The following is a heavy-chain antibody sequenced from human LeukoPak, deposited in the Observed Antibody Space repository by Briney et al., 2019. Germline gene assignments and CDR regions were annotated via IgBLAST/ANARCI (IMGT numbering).Heavy chain of an antibody. CDR3: ATVDCSGGSCYPPDY. CDR2: FDPEDGET. D-gene: IGHD2-15*01. J-gene: IGHJ4*02. V-gene: IGHV1-24*01. Sequence: ASVKVSCKVSGYTLTELSMYWVRQAPGEGREGMGGFDPEDGETIYAQKCQGRVTMTEDTSTDTAYMELSSLRSEDTAVYYCATVDCSGGSCYPPDYWGQGTLVTVSS. CDR1: GYTLTELS.